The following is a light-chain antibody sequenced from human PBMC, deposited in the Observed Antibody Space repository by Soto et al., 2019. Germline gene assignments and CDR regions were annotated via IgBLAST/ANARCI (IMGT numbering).Light chain of an antibody. Sequence: QGVVTQEPSLTVSPGGTVTLTCASSTGAVTSGYYVSWLQQKPGRAPRALIYGATNKHSSTPARFSGSLLGGKAALTLSGVQPEDEADYYCLLYYGGAQVFGTGTQLTVL. V-gene: IGLV7-43*01. CDR2: GAT. J-gene: IGLJ1*01. CDR3: LLYYGGAQV. CDR1: TGAVTSGYY.